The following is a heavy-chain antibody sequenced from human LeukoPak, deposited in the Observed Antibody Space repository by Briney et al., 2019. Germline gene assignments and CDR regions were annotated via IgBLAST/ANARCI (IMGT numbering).Heavy chain of an antibody. CDR3: ARDSITGTSYYYYGMDV. Sequence: PGGSLRLSCAASGFTFSSYAMHWLRQAPGKGLEWVTVISYDGSNKYYADSVKGRFTISRDNSKNTPYLQMNSLRPEDTAVYYCARDSITGTSYYYYGMDVWGQGTTVTVSS. V-gene: IGHV3-30-3*01. CDR2: ISYDGSNK. D-gene: IGHD1-7*01. J-gene: IGHJ6*02. CDR1: GFTFSSYA.